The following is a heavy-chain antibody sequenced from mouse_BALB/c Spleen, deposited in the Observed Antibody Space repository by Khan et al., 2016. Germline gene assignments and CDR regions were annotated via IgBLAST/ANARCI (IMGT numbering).Heavy chain of an antibody. V-gene: IGHV1-18*01. CDR1: GYLFTGYY. J-gene: IGHJ2*01. CDR2: VNTNNGGT. CDR3: ESIGGYYVG. Sequence: IQLVQSGPDLVKPGASVKISCKASGYLFTGYYMHWVKQSHGKSLKWIGRVNTNNGGTTYTQEFKGQAVLTLEKSSTTAYMEISRLTSEDATVYYCESIGGYYVGWGQGTTLTVSS. D-gene: IGHD2-3*01.